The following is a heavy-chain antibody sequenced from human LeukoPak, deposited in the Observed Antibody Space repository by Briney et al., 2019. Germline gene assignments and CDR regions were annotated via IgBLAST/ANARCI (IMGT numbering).Heavy chain of an antibody. D-gene: IGHD3-10*01. Sequence: GGSLRLSCAASGFTFSNAWMSWVRQAPGKGLEWVGRIKSKTDGGTTDYAAPVKGRFTTSRDDSKNTLYVQMNSLKTEDTAVYYCTTGPYDYGSGTYYHWGQGTLVTVSS. CDR1: GFTFSNAW. CDR2: IKSKTDGGTT. CDR3: TTGPYDYGSGTYYH. J-gene: IGHJ4*02. V-gene: IGHV3-15*01.